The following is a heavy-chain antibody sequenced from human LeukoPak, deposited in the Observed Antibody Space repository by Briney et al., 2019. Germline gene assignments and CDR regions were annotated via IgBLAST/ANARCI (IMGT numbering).Heavy chain of an antibody. V-gene: IGHV1-8*01. CDR1: GYTFTSFD. J-gene: IGHJ4*02. CDR3: ARDFGGIVGATYRIDY. CDR2: MNPNSGNT. D-gene: IGHD1-26*01. Sequence: GASVKVSCKASGYTFTSFDINWVRQATGQGLEWMGWMNPNSGNTGYAQKFQGRVTMTRNTSISTAYMELSSLRSEDTAVYYCARDFGGIVGATYRIDYWGQGTLVTVSS.